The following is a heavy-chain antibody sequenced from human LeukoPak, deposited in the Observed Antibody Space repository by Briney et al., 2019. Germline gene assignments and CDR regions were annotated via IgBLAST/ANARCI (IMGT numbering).Heavy chain of an antibody. CDR2: IYTSGST. D-gene: IGHD5-18*01. Sequence: PSQTLSLTCTVSGGSISSGGYYWSWIRQPPGKGLEWIGRIYTSGSTNYNPSLKSRVTISVDTSKNQFSPKLSSVTAADTAVYYCARGIQLWSQGYYMDVWGKGTTVTVSS. CDR3: ARGIQLWSQGYYMDV. V-gene: IGHV4-61*02. CDR1: GGSISSGGYY. J-gene: IGHJ6*03.